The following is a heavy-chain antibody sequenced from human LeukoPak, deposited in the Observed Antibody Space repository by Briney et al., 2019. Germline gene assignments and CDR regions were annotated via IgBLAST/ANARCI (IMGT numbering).Heavy chain of an antibody. D-gene: IGHD1-20*01. CDR1: GGSISSSSYY. CDR3: ARRGGRYNWKSPGGFDI. V-gene: IGHV4-39*07. Sequence: SETLSLTCTVSGGSISSSSYYWGWIRQPPGKGLEWIGSIYYSGSTNYNPSLKSRVTISVDTSKNQFSLKLSSVTAADTAVYYCARRGGRYNWKSPGGFDIWGQGTMVTVSS. CDR2: IYYSGST. J-gene: IGHJ3*02.